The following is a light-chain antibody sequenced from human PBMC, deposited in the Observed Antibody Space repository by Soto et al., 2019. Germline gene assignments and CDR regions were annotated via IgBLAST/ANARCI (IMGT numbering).Light chain of an antibody. J-gene: IGLJ2*01. CDR2: SNR. CDR1: ASNIGDNA. Sequence: QSVLTQPPSASGTPGQRVSISCSGSASNIGDNAVNWFQQLPGTAPKLLIYSNRQRPSGVPDRFSGSKSGTSASLAISGLQSEDEAVYFCATWDDSLNGRVVGGGTKLTVL. CDR3: ATWDDSLNGRV. V-gene: IGLV1-44*01.